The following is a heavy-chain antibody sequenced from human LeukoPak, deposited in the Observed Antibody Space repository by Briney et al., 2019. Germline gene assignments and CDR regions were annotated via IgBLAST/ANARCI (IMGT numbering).Heavy chain of an antibody. V-gene: IGHV3-20*04. D-gene: IGHD6-19*01. CDR2: INWNCGST. CDR1: GFTFDDYG. CDR3: ARVGSIAVAGHIDY. J-gene: IGHJ4*02. Sequence: PGGSLRLSCAASGFTFDDYGMSWVRQAPGKGLEWVSGINWNCGSTGYADSVKGRFTISGDNAKNSLYLQMNSLRAEDTALYYCARVGSIAVAGHIDYWGQGTLVTVSS.